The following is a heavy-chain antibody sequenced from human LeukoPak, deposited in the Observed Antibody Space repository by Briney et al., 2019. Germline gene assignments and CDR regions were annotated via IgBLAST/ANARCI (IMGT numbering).Heavy chain of an antibody. Sequence: SETLSLTCTVSGYSISSGYYWGWIRQPPGKGLEWIGSIYHSGSTYYNPSLKSRVTISVDTSKNQFSLKLSSVTAADTAVYYCAREGGGGITMIVVYFDYWGQGTLVTVSS. CDR1: GYSISSGYY. J-gene: IGHJ4*02. CDR2: IYHSGST. D-gene: IGHD3-22*01. CDR3: AREGGGGITMIVVYFDY. V-gene: IGHV4-38-2*02.